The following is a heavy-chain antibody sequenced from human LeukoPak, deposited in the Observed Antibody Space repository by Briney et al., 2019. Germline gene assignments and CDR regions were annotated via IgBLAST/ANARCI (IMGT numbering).Heavy chain of an antibody. CDR1: GGTFSSYA. CDR2: IIPIFGTA. V-gene: IGHV1-69*05. CDR3: ARTIWYYFDY. D-gene: IGHD2-8*02. Sequence: EASVKVSCKASGGTFSSYAISWVRQAPGQGLEWMGGIIPIFGTANYAQKLQGRVTMTTDTSTSTAYMELRSLRSDDTAVYYCARTIWYYFDYWGQGTLVTVSS. J-gene: IGHJ4*02.